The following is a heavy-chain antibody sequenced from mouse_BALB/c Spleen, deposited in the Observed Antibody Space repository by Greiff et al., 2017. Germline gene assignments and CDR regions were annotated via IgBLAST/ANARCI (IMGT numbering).Heavy chain of an antibody. Sequence: VQLQQSGAELVRSGASVKLSCTASGFNIKDYYMHWVKQRPEQGLEWIGWIDPENGNTEYAPKFQGKATMTADTSSNTAYLQLSSLTSEDTAVYYCKYYGSPYYAMDYGGQGTSVTVSA. CDR1: GFNIKDYY. V-gene: IGHV14-4*02. CDR3: KYYGSPYYAMDY. CDR2: IDPENGNT. D-gene: IGHD1-1*01. J-gene: IGHJ4*01.